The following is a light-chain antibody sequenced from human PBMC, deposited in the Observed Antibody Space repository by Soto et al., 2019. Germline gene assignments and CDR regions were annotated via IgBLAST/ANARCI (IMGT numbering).Light chain of an antibody. Sequence: SALTQPASVSGSPGQSITISCTGTSSDVGGYNYVSWYQQHPGKAPKLMIYEVSNRPSGVSNRFSGSKSGNTASLTISGLQAEDEADYYCTSYTSSSTHGVFGGGTKVTVL. J-gene: IGLJ3*02. V-gene: IGLV2-14*01. CDR3: TSYTSSSTHGV. CDR2: EVS. CDR1: SSDVGGYNY.